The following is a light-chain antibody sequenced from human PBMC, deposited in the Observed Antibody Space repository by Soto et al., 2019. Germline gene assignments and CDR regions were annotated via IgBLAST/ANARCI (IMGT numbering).Light chain of an antibody. Sequence: QLTQSPSSLSASVGDRVTITYRASQGISSYLAWYQQKPGKAPKLLIYAASTLQSGVPSRFSGSGSGTDFTLTISSLQPEDFATYYCQQLNSYSRTFGQGTKLEIK. CDR3: QQLNSYSRT. CDR2: AAS. J-gene: IGKJ2*01. V-gene: IGKV1-9*01. CDR1: QGISSY.